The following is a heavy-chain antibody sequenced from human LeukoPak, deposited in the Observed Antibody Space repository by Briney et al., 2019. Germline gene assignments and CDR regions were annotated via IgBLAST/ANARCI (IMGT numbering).Heavy chain of an antibody. V-gene: IGHV4-34*01. CDR1: GGSFSGYY. CDR2: INHSGST. CDR3: ARQLDDSSGFGAFDI. Sequence: SETLSLTCAVYGGSFSGYYWSWIRQPPGKGLEWIGEINHSGSTNYNPSLKSRVTISVDTSKNQFSLKLSSVTAADTAVYYCARQLDDSSGFGAFDIWGQGTMVTVSS. D-gene: IGHD3-22*01. J-gene: IGHJ3*02.